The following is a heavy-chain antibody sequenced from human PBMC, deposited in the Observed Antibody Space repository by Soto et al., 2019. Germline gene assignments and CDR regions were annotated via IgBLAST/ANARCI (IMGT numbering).Heavy chain of an antibody. D-gene: IGHD4-17*01. CDR2: ISGSGGST. CDR3: AKDLGAPVTTIWYFDL. Sequence: GGSLILSCAASGFTFSSYAMSWVRQAPGKGLEWVSAISGSGGSTYYADSVKGRFTISRDNSKNTLYLQMNSLRAEDTAVYYCAKDLGAPVTTIWYFDLWARGTLVTVSS. CDR1: GFTFSSYA. J-gene: IGHJ2*01. V-gene: IGHV3-23*01.